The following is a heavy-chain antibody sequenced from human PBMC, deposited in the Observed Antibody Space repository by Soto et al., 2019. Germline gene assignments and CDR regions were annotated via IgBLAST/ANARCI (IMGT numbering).Heavy chain of an antibody. CDR2: LYDLDGS. CDR1: GFTFSSHW. CDR3: ATWHEREHAYDV. Sequence: QTGGSLRLSCAASGFTFSSHWMHWVRQSPGKGLVWVSALYDLDGSFYAASVKGRFTTSSDSSKTTVYLQMNDLRPDDTAVYYCATWHEREHAYDVWGQGTTVTVSS. J-gene: IGHJ3*01. D-gene: IGHD1-1*01. V-gene: IGHV3-53*01.